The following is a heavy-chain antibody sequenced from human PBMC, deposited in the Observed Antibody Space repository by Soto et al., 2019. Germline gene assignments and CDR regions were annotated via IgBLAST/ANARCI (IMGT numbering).Heavy chain of an antibody. Sequence: PSEPLSLTCTVSGGSFRSCSYYWSWIRQPPGKGLEWIGYIYYSGSTNYNPSLKSRVSISVDTSKNQFSLKLTSATTADTAVYYCARLDRSTSKIGVWGQGTTVTVSS. J-gene: IGHJ6*02. CDR1: GGSFRSCSYY. V-gene: IGHV4-61*01. D-gene: IGHD3-22*01. CDR2: IYYSGST. CDR3: ARLDRSTSKIGV.